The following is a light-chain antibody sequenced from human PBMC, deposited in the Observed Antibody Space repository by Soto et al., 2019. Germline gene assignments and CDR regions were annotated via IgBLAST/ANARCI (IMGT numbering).Light chain of an antibody. Sequence: SALPQPPSASGSPGQSVTISCTGTSSDVGGYNYVSWYQQHPGKAPKLMIYEVSKRPSGVPDRFSGSKSGNTASLTVSGLQAEDEADYYCSSYAGSNKLGVFGTGTKVTVL. CDR3: SSYAGSNKLGV. CDR1: SSDVGGYNY. V-gene: IGLV2-8*01. J-gene: IGLJ1*01. CDR2: EVS.